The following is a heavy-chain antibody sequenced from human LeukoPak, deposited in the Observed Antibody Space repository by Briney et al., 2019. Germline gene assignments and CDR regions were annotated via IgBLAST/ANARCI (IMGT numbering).Heavy chain of an antibody. CDR3: ASRAASVTLGY. J-gene: IGHJ4*02. CDR2: MNPSSGVT. D-gene: IGHD2-15*01. Sequence: ASVTVSCTASGYTFSGYQVHWLRQAPGQGLEWMGRMNPSSGVTNYAQKFQGRVTMTRDTSINTAYLDLSALKSDDTAVYYCASRAASVTLGYWGQGTLVTVSS. V-gene: IGHV1-2*06. CDR1: GYTFSGYQ.